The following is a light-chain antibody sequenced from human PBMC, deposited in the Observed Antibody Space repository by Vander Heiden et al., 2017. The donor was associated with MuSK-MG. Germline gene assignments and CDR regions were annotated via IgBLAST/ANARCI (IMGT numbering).Light chain of an antibody. CDR1: QSLTNNY. Sequence: DIVLTQSPGTLSLSPGERVTLSCRASQSLTNNYLAWYQQKPGQAPRLLIYGASSRATGIPDRFSGSGSGTDFTLTITRLEPEDFAVYHCQQYATSPRTFGGGTKVEIK. CDR3: QQYATSPRT. V-gene: IGKV3-20*01. J-gene: IGKJ4*01. CDR2: GAS.